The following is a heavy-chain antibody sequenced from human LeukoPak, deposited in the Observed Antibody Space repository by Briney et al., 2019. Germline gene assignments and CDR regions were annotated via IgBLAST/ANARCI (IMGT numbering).Heavy chain of an antibody. Sequence: GGSLRLSCAASGFSFSSYWMHWVRQTPGKGLVWVSRINSDGSSTSYADSVKGRFTISRDNAKNTLYLQMNSLRTEDTAVYHCVLFSCVVGATTEVDYWGQGTLVTVSS. CDR2: INSDGSST. J-gene: IGHJ4*02. D-gene: IGHD1-26*01. V-gene: IGHV3-74*01. CDR3: VLFSCVVGATTEVDY. CDR1: GFSFSSYW.